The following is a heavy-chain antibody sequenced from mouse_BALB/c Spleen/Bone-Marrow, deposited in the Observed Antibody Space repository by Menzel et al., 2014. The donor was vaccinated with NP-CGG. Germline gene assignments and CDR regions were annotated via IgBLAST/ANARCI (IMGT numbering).Heavy chain of an antibody. CDR3: ARYGNYCYAMDY. V-gene: IGHV14-3*02. CDR2: IDPASGNT. Sequence: VQLKESGAELVKPEASVKLSCTASGFNIKDTYMHWVKQRPEQGLEWIGRIDPASGNTKYDPKFQGKATITADTSSNTAYLQLSSLTSEDTAVYYCARYGNYCYAMDYWGQGTSVTVSS. CDR1: GFNIKDTY. D-gene: IGHD2-1*01. J-gene: IGHJ4*01.